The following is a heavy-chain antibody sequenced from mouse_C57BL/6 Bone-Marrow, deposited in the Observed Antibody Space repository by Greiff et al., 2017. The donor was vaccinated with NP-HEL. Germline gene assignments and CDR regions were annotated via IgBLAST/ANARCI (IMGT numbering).Heavy chain of an antibody. CDR3: TRSMVTTRDAMDY. D-gene: IGHD2-2*01. Sequence: VKLMESGAELVRPGASVTLSCKASGYTFTDYEMHWVKQTPVHGLEWIGAIDPETGGTAYNQKFKGKAILTADKSSSTAYMELRSLTSEDSAVYYCTRSMVTTRDAMDYWGQGTSVTVSS. CDR1: GYTFTDYE. CDR2: IDPETGGT. V-gene: IGHV1-15*01. J-gene: IGHJ4*01.